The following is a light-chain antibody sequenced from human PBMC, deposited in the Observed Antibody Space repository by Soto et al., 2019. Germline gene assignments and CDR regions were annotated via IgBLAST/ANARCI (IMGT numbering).Light chain of an antibody. CDR2: NAS. CDR1: QSVSRNF. V-gene: IGKV3D-20*01. Sequence: VLTQSPATMSVSPGEIVTLSCGASQSVSRNFLDWYQQKPGLAPRPLIYNASHRATGIQDRFSGSGSGPDFTLTISGLEPEDVAVYYCQQYSSSRPCYTFGQGNKLEIK. J-gene: IGKJ2*01. CDR3: QQYSSSRPCYT.